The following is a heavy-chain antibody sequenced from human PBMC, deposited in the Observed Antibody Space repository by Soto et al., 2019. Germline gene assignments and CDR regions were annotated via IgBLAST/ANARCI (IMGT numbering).Heavy chain of an antibody. J-gene: IGHJ4*02. CDR2: IYYSGSP. V-gene: IGHV4-59*01. D-gene: IGHD3-10*01. Sequence: PWETLSLTCYISGGSIGYYYWSWIRQPAGKGLEWVGYIYYSGSPTYNPSLKSRVTISVDTSKNKFFLNLSSVTAADTAVYYCARYYGSGSYYNGLFDHWGQGTLVTVSS. CDR3: ARYYGSGSYYNGLFDH. CDR1: GGSIGYYY.